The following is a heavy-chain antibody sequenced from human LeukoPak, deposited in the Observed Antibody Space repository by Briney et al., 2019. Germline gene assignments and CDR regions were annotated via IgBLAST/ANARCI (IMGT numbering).Heavy chain of an antibody. D-gene: IGHD6-19*01. CDR1: GFTFDDYA. J-gene: IGHJ4*02. V-gene: IGHV3-9*01. CDR2: ISWNSGSI. CDR3: ATYSTGRYKGLEY. Sequence: GGSLRLSCAASGFTFDDYAMHWARQAPGKGLEWVSGISWNSGSIGYADSVKGRFTISRDNAKNSLYLQMNSLRAEDTAVYYCATYSTGRYKGLEYWGQGTLVTVSS.